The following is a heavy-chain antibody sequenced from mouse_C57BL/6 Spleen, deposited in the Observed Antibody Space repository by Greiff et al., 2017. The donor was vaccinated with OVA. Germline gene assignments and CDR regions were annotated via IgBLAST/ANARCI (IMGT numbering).Heavy chain of an antibody. V-gene: IGHV1-26*01. CDR2: INPNNGGT. J-gene: IGHJ2*01. CDR1: GYTFTDYY. Sequence: VQLQQSGPELVKPGASVKISCKASGYTFTDYYMNWVKQSHGKSLEWIGDINPNNGGTSYNQKFKGKATLTVDKSSSTAYMELRSLTSEDSAVYYCAREGYYDWGKGTTLTVSS. CDR3: AREGYYD. D-gene: IGHD2-3*01.